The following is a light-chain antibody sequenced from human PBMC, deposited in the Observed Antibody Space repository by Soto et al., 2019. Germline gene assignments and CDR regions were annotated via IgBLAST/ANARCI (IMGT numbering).Light chain of an antibody. Sequence: QSVLTQPPSASGTPGQRVTISCSGGGSNIGSNYVYWLQQFPGSAPKLLIYMNNQRPSGVPDRFSGSKSGTSASLAISGLRSEDEADYFCAAWDDSLSGPVFGGGTKLTVL. V-gene: IGLV1-47*01. CDR2: MNN. J-gene: IGLJ2*01. CDR3: AAWDDSLSGPV. CDR1: GSNIGSNY.